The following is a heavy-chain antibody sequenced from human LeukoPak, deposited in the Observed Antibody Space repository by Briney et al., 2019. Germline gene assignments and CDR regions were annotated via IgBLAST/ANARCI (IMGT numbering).Heavy chain of an antibody. Sequence: PGGSLRLSCAASGFTFSSYAMNWVRQAPGKGLEWLSYISPGSTTINSADSVKDRFTTSRDKAKSSLFLQMNSLRAEDTAVYYCARVRGPTVTTMYFDYWGQGALVTVPS. CDR2: ISPGSTTI. D-gene: IGHD4-17*01. J-gene: IGHJ4*02. CDR3: ARVRGPTVTTMYFDY. CDR1: GFTFSSYA. V-gene: IGHV3-48*01.